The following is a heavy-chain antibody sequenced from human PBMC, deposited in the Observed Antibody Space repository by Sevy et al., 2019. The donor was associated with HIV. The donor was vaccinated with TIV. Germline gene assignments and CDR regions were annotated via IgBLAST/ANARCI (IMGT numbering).Heavy chain of an antibody. D-gene: IGHD3-10*01. CDR3: ARISTVRGKFNWFDP. J-gene: IGHJ5*02. V-gene: IGHV1-18*01. Sequence: ASVKVSCKASGYTFDSYGISSVRQAPGQGLEWMGWIGAYNGNIKYAQNIQDRVTMTTDASTSTAYMELRSLRSDDTAVYFCARISTVRGKFNWFDPWGQGTLVTVSS. CDR2: IGAYNGNI. CDR1: GYTFDSYG.